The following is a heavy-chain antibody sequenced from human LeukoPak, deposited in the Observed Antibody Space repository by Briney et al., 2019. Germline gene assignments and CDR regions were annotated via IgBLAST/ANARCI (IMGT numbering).Heavy chain of an antibody. Sequence: PSETLSLTCTVSGGSISSYYWSWMRQPPGKGLEWIGYLHFSGSTNYNPSLKSRVTTSVDTSNNQFSLKLSSVTAADTAVYYCAGSSGSFFWCDPWGQGTLVTVSS. D-gene: IGHD1-26*01. CDR3: AGSSGSFFWCDP. J-gene: IGHJ5*02. CDR2: LHFSGST. V-gene: IGHV4-59*08. CDR1: GGSISSYY.